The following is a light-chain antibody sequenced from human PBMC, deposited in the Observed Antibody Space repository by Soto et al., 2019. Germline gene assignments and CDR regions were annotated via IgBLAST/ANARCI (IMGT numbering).Light chain of an antibody. CDR2: SNN. CDR1: SSNIGSNT. J-gene: IGLJ1*01. Sequence: VLTQPPSASGTPGQRVTISCSGSSSNIGSNTVNWYQQLPGTAPKLLIYSNNQRPSGVPDRFSGSKSGTSASLAISGLQSEDEADYYCAAWDDSLNGDVFGTGTKLTVL. CDR3: AAWDDSLNGDV. V-gene: IGLV1-44*01.